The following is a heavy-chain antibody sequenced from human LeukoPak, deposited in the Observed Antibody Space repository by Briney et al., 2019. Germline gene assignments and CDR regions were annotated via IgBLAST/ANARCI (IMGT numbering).Heavy chain of an antibody. Sequence: SETLSLTCTVSGGSISSYYWSWIRQPPGKGLEWIGEINHSGSTNYNPSLKSRVTISVDTSKNQFSLKLSSVTAADTAVYYCARHLSPYSSSIDFGYWGQGTLVTVSS. V-gene: IGHV4-34*01. D-gene: IGHD6-6*01. CDR2: INHSGST. CDR3: ARHLSPYSSSIDFGY. CDR1: GGSISSYY. J-gene: IGHJ4*02.